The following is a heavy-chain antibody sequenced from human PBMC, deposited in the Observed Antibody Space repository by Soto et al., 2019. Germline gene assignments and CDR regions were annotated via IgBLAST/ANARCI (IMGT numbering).Heavy chain of an antibody. CDR3: AQNGLPSSGYYWY. Sequence: GGPLRLSFAASGFTFSSYAMSWVLQAPGKALAWVSAISGRGGSHQSEDSVTGRFTISRDNSKNTLYLTLNSLRAEDTAVYHCAQNGLPSSGYYWYWGQGTLVTVSS. V-gene: IGHV3-23*01. D-gene: IGHD3-22*01. CDR2: ISGRGGSH. CDR1: GFTFSSYA. J-gene: IGHJ4*02.